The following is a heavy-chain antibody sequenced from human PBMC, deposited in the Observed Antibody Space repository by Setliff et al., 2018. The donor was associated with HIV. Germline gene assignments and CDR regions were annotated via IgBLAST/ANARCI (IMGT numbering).Heavy chain of an antibody. CDR1: GFNFSIYV. CDR3: ARSRAAGFDY. CDR2: ISGSGGST. Sequence: GSLRLSCSASGFNFSIYVMHWVRQAPGKGLEWVSGISGSGGSTYYADSVKGRFTISRDNSKNTLYLQMNSLRVEDTAIYYCARSRAAGFDYWGQGTLVTVSS. D-gene: IGHD6-13*01. J-gene: IGHJ4*02. V-gene: IGHV3-23*01.